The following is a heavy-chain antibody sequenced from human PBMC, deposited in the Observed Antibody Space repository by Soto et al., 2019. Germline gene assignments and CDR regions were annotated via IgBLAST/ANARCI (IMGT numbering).Heavy chain of an antibody. J-gene: IGHJ4*02. CDR1: GYTFTSYA. D-gene: IGHD6-13*01. V-gene: IGHV1-18*01. CDR3: ARDRGSWYYFVY. CDR2: INAYNGHT. Sequence: ASVKVSCKASGYTFTSYAISWVRQAPGQGLEWMGWINAYNGHTNYAQKLQGRVTMTTDTSTSTAYMELRSLRSDDTAMYYCARDRGSWYYFVYWGQGTLVTVSS.